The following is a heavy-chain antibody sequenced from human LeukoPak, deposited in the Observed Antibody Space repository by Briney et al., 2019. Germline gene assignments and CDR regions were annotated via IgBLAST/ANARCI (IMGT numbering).Heavy chain of an antibody. D-gene: IGHD2-15*01. V-gene: IGHV3-30*18. CDR1: GFTFSSYA. Sequence: GGSLRLSCAASGFTFSSYAMSWVRQAPGKGLEWVAVISYDGSNKYYADSVKGRFTISRDNSKNTLYLQMNSLRAEDTAVYYCAKGCSGGSCTDYWGQGTLVTVSS. CDR2: ISYDGSNK. CDR3: AKGCSGGSCTDY. J-gene: IGHJ4*02.